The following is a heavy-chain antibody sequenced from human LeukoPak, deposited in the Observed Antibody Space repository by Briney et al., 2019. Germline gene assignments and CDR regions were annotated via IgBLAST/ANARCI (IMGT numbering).Heavy chain of an antibody. D-gene: IGHD3-22*01. CDR3: ARDRRGDLPDMIVVVITTYADY. Sequence: PGGSLRLSCAASGFTFSSYAMHWVRQAPGKGLEWEAVISYDGSNKYYADSVKGRFTISRDNSKNTLCLQMNSLRAEDTAVYYCARDRRGDLPDMIVVVITTYADYWGQGTLVTVSS. CDR2: ISYDGSNK. J-gene: IGHJ4*02. CDR1: GFTFSSYA. V-gene: IGHV3-30*04.